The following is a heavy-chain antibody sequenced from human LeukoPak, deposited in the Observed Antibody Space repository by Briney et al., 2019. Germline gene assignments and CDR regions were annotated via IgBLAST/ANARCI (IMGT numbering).Heavy chain of an antibody. Sequence: PGGSLRLSCAASGFTFSSYSMRWVRQTPGRGLEWVSSLSGSGGSTYYADSAQGRFTISRDNSKNTLYLQMNSLRAEDTAVYYCARGFYDSYTPFDYWGQGTLVTVSS. V-gene: IGHV3-23*01. CDR3: ARGFYDSYTPFDY. CDR2: LSGSGGST. CDR1: GFTFSSYS. D-gene: IGHD3-22*01. J-gene: IGHJ4*02.